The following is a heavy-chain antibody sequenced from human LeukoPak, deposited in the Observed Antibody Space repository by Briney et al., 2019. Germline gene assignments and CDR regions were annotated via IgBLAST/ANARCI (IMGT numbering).Heavy chain of an antibody. CDR2: INHSGST. CDR1: GGSFSGYY. V-gene: IGHV4-34*01. CDR3: ASSNQYSSGYSRGYYYYGMDV. Sequence: PSETLSLTCAVYGGSFSGYYWSWIRQPPGKGLEWIGEINHSGSTNYNPSLKSRVTISVDTSKNQFSLKLSSVTAADTAVYYCASSNQYSSGYSRGYYYYGMDVWGQGTTVTVSS. J-gene: IGHJ6*02. D-gene: IGHD3-22*01.